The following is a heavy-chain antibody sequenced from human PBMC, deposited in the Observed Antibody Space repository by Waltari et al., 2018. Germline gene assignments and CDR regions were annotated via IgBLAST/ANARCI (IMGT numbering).Heavy chain of an antibody. CDR2: FDREEGET. CDR3: ATDYGSGSYYNVPTYGMDV. CDR1: GYTLTELS. Sequence: QVQLVQSGAEVKKPGASVKVSCKVSGYTLTELSMHWVRQAPGKGLEWMGGFDREEGETIYAQKFPGRVTRTEDTSTDTAYMELSRRRSEDTAVYYCATDYGSGSYYNVPTYGMDVWGQGTTVTVSS. J-gene: IGHJ6*02. D-gene: IGHD3-10*01. V-gene: IGHV1-24*01.